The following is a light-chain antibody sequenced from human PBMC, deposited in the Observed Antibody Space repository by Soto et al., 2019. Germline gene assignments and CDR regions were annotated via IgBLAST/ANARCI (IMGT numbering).Light chain of an antibody. CDR1: QIVSSSH. Sequence: EIVLTQSPGTVSLSPGKRATLSYRASQIVSSSHLAWYQHKPGQAPRLVIFDASRRATGIPDRFSGSGSGTDFTLTISRLEPEDFGVYFCQQYGSSPSWTFGQGTKVDIK. CDR3: QQYGSSPSWT. CDR2: DAS. J-gene: IGKJ1*01. V-gene: IGKV3-20*01.